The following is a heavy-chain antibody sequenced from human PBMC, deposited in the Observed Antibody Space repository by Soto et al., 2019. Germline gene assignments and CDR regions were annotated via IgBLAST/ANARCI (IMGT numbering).Heavy chain of an antibody. CDR3: ARDEGINGRRYFQH. CDR2: IIPIFGTA. CDR1: GGTFSSYA. D-gene: IGHD2-8*01. J-gene: IGHJ1*01. Sequence: QVQLVQSGAEVKKPGSSVKVSCKASGGTFSSYAISWVRQAPGQGLEWMGGIIPIFGTANYAQKVQGRVTIAADKSTSTDYMELSSLRSEDTAVYYCARDEGINGRRYFQHWGQGTLVTVSS. V-gene: IGHV1-69*06.